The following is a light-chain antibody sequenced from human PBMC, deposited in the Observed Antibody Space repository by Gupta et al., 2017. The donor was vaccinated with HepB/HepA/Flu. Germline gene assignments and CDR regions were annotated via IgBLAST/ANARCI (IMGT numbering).Light chain of an antibody. Sequence: DIQMTQSPSTLSASVGDRVTITCRASQSISNWLAWYQQKPGKAPKLLIYKASTLESGVPSRFSASGSGTEFTLTISSLQPDDFVVYYCQQCNSYPLTFGGGTKVEIK. CDR3: QQCNSYPLT. CDR1: QSISNW. CDR2: KAS. J-gene: IGKJ4*01. V-gene: IGKV1-5*03.